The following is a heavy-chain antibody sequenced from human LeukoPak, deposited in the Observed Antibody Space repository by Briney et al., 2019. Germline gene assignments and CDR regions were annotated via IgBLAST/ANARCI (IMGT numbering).Heavy chain of an antibody. CDR2: IFGADKNTT. Sequence: GGSLRLSCAASGFPFSSYAMNWVRQAPGKGLEWVSIIFGADKNTTYYADSVKGRFTISRDNSKNTLSLQMNSLRAEDTAVYYCANLRESFWIPEFDYWGQGTLVTVSS. J-gene: IGHJ4*02. D-gene: IGHD1-1*01. CDR1: GFPFSSYA. CDR3: ANLRESFWIPEFDY. V-gene: IGHV3-23*01.